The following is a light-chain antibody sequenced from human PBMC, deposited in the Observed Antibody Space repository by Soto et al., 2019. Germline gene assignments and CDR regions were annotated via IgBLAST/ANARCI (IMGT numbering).Light chain of an antibody. Sequence: DIQMTQSPSTLSASVGGRVTITIRASQSIGRFLAWYQHQPGKAPKLLIYDASTLESGVPSRFSGTGSGTEFTFSITSLQPEDFGTYYCQQCYMGWTFGQGTKVDIK. J-gene: IGKJ1*01. CDR3: QQCYMGWT. V-gene: IGKV1-5*01. CDR2: DAS. CDR1: QSIGRF.